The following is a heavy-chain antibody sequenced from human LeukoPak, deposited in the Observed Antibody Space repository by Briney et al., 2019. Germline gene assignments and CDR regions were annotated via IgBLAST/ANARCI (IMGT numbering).Heavy chain of an antibody. J-gene: IGHJ4*02. CDR2: IYTSGST. Sequence: SETLSLTCTVSGGSISSGSYYWSWIRQPAGKGLEWIGRIYTSGSTNYNPSLKSRVTISVDTSKNQFSLKLSSVTAADTAVYYCARGRKTAVFSSVDSWGQGTLVTVSS. CDR3: ARGRKTAVFSSVDS. CDR1: GGSISSGSYY. V-gene: IGHV4-61*02. D-gene: IGHD6-6*01.